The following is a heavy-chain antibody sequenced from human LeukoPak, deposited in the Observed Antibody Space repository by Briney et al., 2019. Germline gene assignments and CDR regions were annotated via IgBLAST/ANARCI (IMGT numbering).Heavy chain of an antibody. V-gene: IGHV3-21*01. CDR1: GFTFSSYT. J-gene: IGHJ4*02. CDR3: ATLGTAMVTGFDY. Sequence: GGSLRLSCAASGFTFSSYTMNWVRQAPGKGLEWVSSISSSSSDIYYADSVKGRFTISRDNAKNSLYLQMNSLRAEDTAVYYCATLGTAMVTGFDYWGQGTLVTVSS. D-gene: IGHD5-18*01. CDR2: ISSSSSDI.